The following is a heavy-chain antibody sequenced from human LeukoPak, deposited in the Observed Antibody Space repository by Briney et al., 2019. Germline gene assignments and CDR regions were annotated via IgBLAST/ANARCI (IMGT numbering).Heavy chain of an antibody. J-gene: IGHJ3*02. CDR3: ARRQGRGRLDAFDI. V-gene: IGHV3-13*01. Sequence: GGSLRLSCAASGFTFSSSDMHWVRQATGKGLEWVSAIGTAGDTYYADSVKGRFTISRDNSKNTLYLQMDSLRAEDTAVYYCARRQGRGRLDAFDIWGQGTMVTVSS. CDR2: IGTAGDT. D-gene: IGHD3-16*01. CDR1: GFTFSSSD.